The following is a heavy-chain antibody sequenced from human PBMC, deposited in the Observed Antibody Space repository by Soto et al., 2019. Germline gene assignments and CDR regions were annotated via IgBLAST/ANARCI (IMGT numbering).Heavy chain of an antibody. V-gene: IGHV3-30-3*01. D-gene: IGHD3-22*01. CDR1: GFTFSSYA. J-gene: IGHJ4*02. CDR3: ARDATYYYDSSGYYHAALDY. CDR2: ISYDGSNK. Sequence: QVQLVESGGGVVQPGRSLRLSCAASGFTFSSYAMHWVRQAPGKGLEWVAVISYDGSNKYYADSVKGRFTISRDNSKNTLYLQMNSLRAEDTAVYYCARDATYYYDSSGYYHAALDYWGQGTLVTVSS.